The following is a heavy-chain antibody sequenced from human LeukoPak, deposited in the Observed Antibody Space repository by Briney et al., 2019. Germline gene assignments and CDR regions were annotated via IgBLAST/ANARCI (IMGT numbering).Heavy chain of an antibody. J-gene: IGHJ3*02. V-gene: IGHV4-61*02. D-gene: IGHD1-26*01. CDR2: IYTSGST. Sequence: SQTLSLTCTVSGGSISSGSYYGSWVRQPAGKGLEWIGRIYTSGSTNYNPSLKSRATISVDTSKNQFSLKLSSVTAADTAVYYCASNYGIVGANNAFDIWGQGTMVTVSS. CDR1: GGSISSGSYY. CDR3: ASNYGIVGANNAFDI.